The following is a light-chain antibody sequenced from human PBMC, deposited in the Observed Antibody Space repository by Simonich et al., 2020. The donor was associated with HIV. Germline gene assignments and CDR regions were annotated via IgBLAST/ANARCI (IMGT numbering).Light chain of an antibody. V-gene: IGKV4-1*01. CDR3: QQYYNSPLT. CDR1: QSVFYISNNKNY. Sequence: IVMTQSPDSLAVSLGERATINCKSSQSVFYISNNKNYLAWYQQKPGQPPKLHIYGASTRESGVPDRFSGSGSGTDFTLTISSLQAEDVAGYYCQQYYNSPLTFGQGTNVEVK. CDR2: GAS. J-gene: IGKJ1*01.